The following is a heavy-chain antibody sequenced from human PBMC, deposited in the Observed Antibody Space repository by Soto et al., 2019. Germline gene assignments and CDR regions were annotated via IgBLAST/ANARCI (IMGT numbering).Heavy chain of an antibody. Sequence: PSETLSLTCAFYVVSFSGYYWSCIRQPPGKWLEWIGEINHSGSTNYNPSLKSRVTISVDTSKNQFSLKLSSVTAADTAVYYCARVLTTPNQYCSSNSCSFEYWGQGTLVTVSS. D-gene: IGHD2-2*01. CDR2: INHSGST. CDR3: ARVLTTPNQYCSSNSCSFEY. CDR1: VVSFSGYY. V-gene: IGHV4-34*01. J-gene: IGHJ4*02.